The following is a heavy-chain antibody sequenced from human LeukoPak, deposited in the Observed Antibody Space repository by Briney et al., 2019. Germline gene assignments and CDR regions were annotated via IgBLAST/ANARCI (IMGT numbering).Heavy chain of an antibody. V-gene: IGHV3-7*04. Sequence: GGSLRLSCAGSGFTFRNYAMSWVRQAPGKGLEWVANIKQDGGEKYYVDSVKGRFTISRDNAKNSLYLQMNSLRPEDTAVYYCAGRGDGNLYYFDHWGQGTLVTASS. CDR3: AGRGDGNLYYFDH. CDR1: GFTFRNYA. CDR2: IKQDGGEK. J-gene: IGHJ4*02. D-gene: IGHD5-24*01.